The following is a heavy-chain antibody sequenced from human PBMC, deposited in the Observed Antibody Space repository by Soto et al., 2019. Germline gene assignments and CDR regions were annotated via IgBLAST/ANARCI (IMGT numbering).Heavy chain of an antibody. CDR3: ARDASGYHFDY. CDR2: LYYRGST. Sequence: QVQLQESGPGLVKPSQTLSLTCTVSGGSISSGGYYWSWIRQHPGKGLEWIGYLYYRGSTYYNPSLKSRVTRSVDTSKNQFSLKLSSVTAADTAVYYCARDASGYHFDYRGQGTLVTVSS. V-gene: IGHV4-31*03. D-gene: IGHD3-3*01. CDR1: GGSISSGGYY. J-gene: IGHJ4*02.